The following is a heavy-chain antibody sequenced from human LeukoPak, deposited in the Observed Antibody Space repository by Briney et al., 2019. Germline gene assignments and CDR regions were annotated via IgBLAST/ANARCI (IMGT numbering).Heavy chain of an antibody. CDR2: IWSDGSNK. CDR3: ARDRGYGSGSSNCFDP. J-gene: IGHJ5*02. V-gene: IGHV3-33*01. CDR1: GITFSSYD. D-gene: IGHD3-10*01. Sequence: PGGSLRLSCAASGITFSSYDMHWVRQAPGKGLEWVAVIWSDGSNKYYADSVKGRFTISRDNSKNTLYLQMNSLRAEDTAAYFCARDRGYGSGSSNCFDPWGQGTLVTVSS.